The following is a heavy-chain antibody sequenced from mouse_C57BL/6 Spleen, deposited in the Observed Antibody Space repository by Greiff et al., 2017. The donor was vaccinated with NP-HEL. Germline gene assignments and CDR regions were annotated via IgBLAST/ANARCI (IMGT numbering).Heavy chain of an antibody. J-gene: IGHJ3*01. V-gene: IGHV1-64*01. Sequence: QVQLQQPGAELVKPGASVKLSCKASGYTFTSYWMHWVKQRPGQGLEWIGMIHPNSGSTNYYEKFKSKATLTVDKSSSTAYMQPSSLTSEDSAVYYCVREYGSRSWSAYWGQVTLVTVAT. CDR1: GYTFTSYW. D-gene: IGHD1-1*01. CDR3: VREYGSRSWSAY. CDR2: IHPNSGST.